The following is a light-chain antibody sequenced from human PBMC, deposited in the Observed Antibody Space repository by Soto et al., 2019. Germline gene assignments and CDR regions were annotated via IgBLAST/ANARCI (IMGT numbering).Light chain of an antibody. CDR1: QSVSSY. Sequence: EIGLTQFPATLSLSTGERATLSCRASQSVSSYLAWYQQKPGQAPRLLIYDASNRASGIPARFSGSGSGTDFTLAISSLEPEDFAVYYCQQRRNWPLTFGGGTKVDIK. CDR3: QQRRNWPLT. CDR2: DAS. V-gene: IGKV3-11*01. J-gene: IGKJ4*01.